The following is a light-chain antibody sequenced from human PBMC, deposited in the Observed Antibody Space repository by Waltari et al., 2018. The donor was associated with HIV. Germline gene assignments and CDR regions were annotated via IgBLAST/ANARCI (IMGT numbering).Light chain of an antibody. V-gene: IGKV3-15*01. J-gene: IGKJ1*01. CDR3: QQYSNWPRT. Sequence: EIVMTQSPATLSVSPGERVTLSCRASQSVSSNLAWYQQKPGQAPRLLIYGASARATGIPATFSGSGSGTDFTLTVSNLQSEDFATYYCQQYSNWPRTLGNGTKVEI. CDR1: QSVSSN. CDR2: GAS.